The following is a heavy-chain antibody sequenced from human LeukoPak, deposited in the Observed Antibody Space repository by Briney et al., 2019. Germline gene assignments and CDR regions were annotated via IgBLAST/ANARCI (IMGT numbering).Heavy chain of an antibody. J-gene: IGHJ4*02. CDR3: ARVYYDSSGSDY. Sequence: KSSETLSLTCTVSGGSIRSATYYWAWIRQSPGKGVEWIGSIYYTGSTYYNPSLRGRVTISVDTSKNQFSLKLSSVTAADTAVYYCARVYYDSSGSDYWGQGTLVTVSS. V-gene: IGHV4-39*07. CDR2: IYYTGST. CDR1: GGSIRSATYY. D-gene: IGHD3-22*01.